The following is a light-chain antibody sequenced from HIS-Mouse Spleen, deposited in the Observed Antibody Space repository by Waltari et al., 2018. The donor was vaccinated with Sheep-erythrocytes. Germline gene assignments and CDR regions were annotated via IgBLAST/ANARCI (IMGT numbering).Light chain of an antibody. CDR1: SSNIGSNT. V-gene: IGLV2-11*01. CDR2: DVS. Sequence: GQRVTISCSGSSSNIGSNTVNWYQQHPGKAPKLMIYDVSKRPSGVPDRFSGSKSGNTASLTISGLQAEDEADYYCCSYAGSYTWVFGGGTKLTVL. J-gene: IGLJ3*02. CDR3: CSYAGSYTWV.